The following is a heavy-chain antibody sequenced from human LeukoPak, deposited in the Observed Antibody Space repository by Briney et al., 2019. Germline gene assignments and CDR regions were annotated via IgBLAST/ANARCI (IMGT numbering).Heavy chain of an antibody. CDR3: ARRPYVDIVATKGGYYYYGMDV. J-gene: IGHJ6*02. D-gene: IGHD5-12*01. CDR1: GGSFSGYY. Sequence: PSETLSLTCAVYGGSFSGYYWSWIRQPPGKGLEWIGEINHSGSTNYNPSLKSRVTISVDTSKNQFSLKLSSVTAADTAVYYCARRPYVDIVATKGGYYYYGMDVWGQGTTVTVSS. V-gene: IGHV4-34*01. CDR2: INHSGST.